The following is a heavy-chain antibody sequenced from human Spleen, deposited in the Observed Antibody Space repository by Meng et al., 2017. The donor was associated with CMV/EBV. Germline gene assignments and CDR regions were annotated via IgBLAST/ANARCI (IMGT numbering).Heavy chain of an antibody. D-gene: IGHD2-21*01. CDR3: ARDPYSRTGIDY. CDR1: GYSFTSYG. Sequence: KTSGYSFTSYGINWVRQAPGQGLEWMGWISCYNGETNYAQSLQGRVTMTTETSTSTVYMELRSLRFDDTAVYFCARDPYSRTGIDYWGQGTLVTVSS. V-gene: IGHV1-18*01. J-gene: IGHJ4*02. CDR2: ISCYNGET.